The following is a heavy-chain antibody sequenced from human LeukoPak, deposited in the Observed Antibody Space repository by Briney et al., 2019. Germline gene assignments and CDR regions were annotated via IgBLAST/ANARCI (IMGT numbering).Heavy chain of an antibody. J-gene: IGHJ4*02. D-gene: IGHD6-19*01. V-gene: IGHV4-38-2*02. Sequence: SETLSLTCTVSGYSISSGYYWGWIRQPPGKGLEWIGSIYHSGSTYYNPSLKSRVIISLDGSKNLLSLELSSVTAADTAVYYCVRHSGWYFGYWGQGTLVTVSS. CDR1: GYSISSGYY. CDR3: VRHSGWYFGY. CDR2: IYHSGST.